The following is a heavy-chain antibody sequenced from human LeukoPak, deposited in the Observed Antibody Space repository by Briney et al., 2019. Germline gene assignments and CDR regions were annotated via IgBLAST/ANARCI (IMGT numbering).Heavy chain of an antibody. CDR3: AKEGGGVYGGGSGY. Sequence: GGSLRLSCAASGFTVSSYMSWVRQAPGEGLEWVSVIYTGGRRDYADSVNGRFTISRDISKNTLYLQMNSLRAEDTAVYYCAKEGGGVYGGGSGYWGQGTLVTVSS. CDR1: GFTVSSY. J-gene: IGHJ4*02. CDR2: IYTGGRR. V-gene: IGHV3-66*01. D-gene: IGHD2-8*01.